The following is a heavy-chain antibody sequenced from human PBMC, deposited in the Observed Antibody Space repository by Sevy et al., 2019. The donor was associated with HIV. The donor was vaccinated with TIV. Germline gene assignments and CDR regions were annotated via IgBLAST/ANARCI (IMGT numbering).Heavy chain of an antibody. Sequence: RGSLRLSCAASGFTSSSYAMSWVRQPPGRGLEWVSTLSDSGVSTYYADSVKGRFTISRDNSKNILYLQMNSLRAEDTAAYYCARDRATSATGTLFDYWGQGTLVTVSS. V-gene: IGHV3-23*01. CDR1: GFTSSSYA. CDR2: LSDSGVST. D-gene: IGHD3-9*01. CDR3: ARDRATSATGTLFDY. J-gene: IGHJ4*02.